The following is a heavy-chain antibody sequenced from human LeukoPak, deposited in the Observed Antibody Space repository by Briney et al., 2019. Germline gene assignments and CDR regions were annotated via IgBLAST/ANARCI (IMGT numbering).Heavy chain of an antibody. CDR3: ARPQDYYYYYVDV. CDR1: GGSISSYY. J-gene: IGHJ6*03. Sequence: SETLSLTCTVSGGSISSYYWSWIRQPPGKGLEWIGSIYYSGRIYYNPSLKSRVTISVDTSKNQFSLKLSSVTAADTAVYYCARPQDYYYYYVDVWGKGTTVTVSS. CDR2: IYYSGRI. V-gene: IGHV4-59*12.